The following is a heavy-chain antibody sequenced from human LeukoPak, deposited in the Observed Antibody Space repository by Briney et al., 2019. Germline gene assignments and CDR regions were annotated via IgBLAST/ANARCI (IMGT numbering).Heavy chain of an antibody. CDR1: GFTFSSYW. V-gene: IGHV3-7*01. Sequence: PGGSLRPSCAASGFTFSSYWMSWVRQAPGKGLEWVANIKQDGSEKYYVDSVKGRFTISRDNAKNSLYLQMNSLRAEDTAVYYCARDITSITIFGVVTHFDYWGQGTLVTVSS. J-gene: IGHJ4*02. CDR3: ARDITSITIFGVVTHFDY. D-gene: IGHD3-3*01. CDR2: IKQDGSEK.